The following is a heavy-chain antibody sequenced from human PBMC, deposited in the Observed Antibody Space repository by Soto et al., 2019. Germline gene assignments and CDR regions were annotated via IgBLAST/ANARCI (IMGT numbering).Heavy chain of an antibody. CDR2: ISAYNANT. V-gene: IGHV1-18*01. Sequence: ASVMVSCKASGYTFTSYGISWVRQAPGQGLEWMGWISAYNANTNYAQKLQGRVTMTTDTSTSTSYMELRSLRSDDTAVYFCARDRLGATGDYWGQGTLVTVSS. D-gene: IGHD1-26*01. CDR3: ARDRLGATGDY. CDR1: GYTFTSYG. J-gene: IGHJ4*02.